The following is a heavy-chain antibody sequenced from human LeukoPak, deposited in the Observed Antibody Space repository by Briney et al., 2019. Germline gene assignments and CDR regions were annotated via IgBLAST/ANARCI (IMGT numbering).Heavy chain of an antibody. CDR2: ISSSSSYI. CDR1: GFTFSSYA. J-gene: IGHJ3*02. V-gene: IGHV3-21*01. D-gene: IGHD6-13*01. Sequence: PGGSLRLSCAASGFTFSSYAMSWVRQAPGKGLEWVSSISSSSSYIYYADSVKGRFTISRDNAKNSLYLQMNSLRAEDTAVYYCARDRKSSSWYVGAFDIWGQGTMVTVSS. CDR3: ARDRKSSSWYVGAFDI.